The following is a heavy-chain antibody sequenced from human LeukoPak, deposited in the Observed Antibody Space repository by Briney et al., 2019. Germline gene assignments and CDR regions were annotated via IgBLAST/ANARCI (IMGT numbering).Heavy chain of an antibody. Sequence: GASVKVSCKASGYTFTSYYMHWVRQAPGQGLEWMGIINPSGGSTSYAQKFQGRVTMTRDTSTSTVYMELSSLRSEDTAVYYCARMVGRDILTGYRHAFDIWGQGTMVTVSS. CDR2: INPSGGST. CDR1: GYTFTSYY. J-gene: IGHJ3*02. CDR3: ARMVGRDILTGYRHAFDI. V-gene: IGHV1-46*01. D-gene: IGHD3-9*01.